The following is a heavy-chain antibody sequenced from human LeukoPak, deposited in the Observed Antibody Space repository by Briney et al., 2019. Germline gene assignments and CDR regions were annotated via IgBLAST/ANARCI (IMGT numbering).Heavy chain of an antibody. V-gene: IGHV1-2*02. CDR1: GYTFTGYY. Sequence: ASVKVSCKASGYTFTGYYMHWVRQAPGQGLEWMGWINPNSGGTNYAQKFQGRVTMTRDTSISTAYMELSRLRSDDTAVYYCARGDYGSGSYYNPPFDYWGQGTLVTASS. CDR3: ARGDYGSGSYYNPPFDY. D-gene: IGHD3-10*01. CDR2: INPNSGGT. J-gene: IGHJ4*02.